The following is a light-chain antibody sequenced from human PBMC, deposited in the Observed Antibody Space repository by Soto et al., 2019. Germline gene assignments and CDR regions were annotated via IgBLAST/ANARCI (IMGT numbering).Light chain of an antibody. Sequence: QFALTQPASVSGSPGQSITISCTGTSADVGGYNYVSWYQQHPGKAPKLMIYEVSNRPSGVSNRFSGSKSGNTASLTISGLQAEDEADYYCSSYTSSSTLFGTGTKLTAL. J-gene: IGLJ1*01. V-gene: IGLV2-14*01. CDR3: SSYTSSSTL. CDR2: EVS. CDR1: SADVGGYNY.